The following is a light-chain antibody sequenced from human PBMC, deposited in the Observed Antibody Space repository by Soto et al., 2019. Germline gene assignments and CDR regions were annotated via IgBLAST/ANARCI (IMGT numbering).Light chain of an antibody. CDR2: GAS. CDR1: QGISNY. V-gene: IGKV1-27*01. Sequence: DIQMTQSPSSLSASVGDRVTITCRASQGISNYLAWYQQKPGKVPKLLIYGASTMQSGVPARFSGSGSGTEFTLTISSLQPEDVATYYCQKYNSAPQITFGGGTKVEIK. J-gene: IGKJ4*01. CDR3: QKYNSAPQIT.